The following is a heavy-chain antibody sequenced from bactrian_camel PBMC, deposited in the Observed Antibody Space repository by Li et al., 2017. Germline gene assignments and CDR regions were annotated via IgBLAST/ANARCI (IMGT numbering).Heavy chain of an antibody. CDR1: EYTYASNC. V-gene: IGHV3S40*01. D-gene: IGHD5*01. CDR2: IYTPAGTT. CDR3: AALVCDGVGLAPGWLPLGY. J-gene: IGHJ4*01. Sequence: VQLVESGGGSVQAGGSLSLSCASSEYTYASNCMDWFRQAPGQEREGVAAIYTPAGTTYYADSVKGRFTVSQDNAKNTVYLQMNGLKPEDSGMYYCAALVCDGVGLAPGWLPLGYWGQGTQVTVS.